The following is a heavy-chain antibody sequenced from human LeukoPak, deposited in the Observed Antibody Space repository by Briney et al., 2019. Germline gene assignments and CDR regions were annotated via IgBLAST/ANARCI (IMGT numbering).Heavy chain of an antibody. CDR2: IFYNGNT. CDR3: ARRTSGGGLFDH. V-gene: IGHV4-39*02. D-gene: IGHD3-10*01. CDR1: GGSISSSSYY. Sequence: SETLSLTCTVSGGSISSSSYYWGWIRQPPGKGLEWIGSIFYNGNTYYNSSLKSRVAISVDASKNHFSQKVTSVTSADTAVYYCARRTSGGGLFDHWGQGTLVTVSS. J-gene: IGHJ4*02.